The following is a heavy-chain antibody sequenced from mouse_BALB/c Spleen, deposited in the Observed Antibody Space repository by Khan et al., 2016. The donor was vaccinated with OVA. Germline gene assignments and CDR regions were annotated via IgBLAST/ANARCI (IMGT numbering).Heavy chain of an antibody. Sequence: EVQLQESGPGLVKPSQSLSLTCSVTGYSITSGYYWNWIRQFPGNKLEWMDYIRYDGSNNYNPSLKNRISITRATSKNQFFLKLNSVTTEDTATYCCARDYSGTSWYFDVWGAGTTVTVSS. CDR3: ARDYSGTSWYFDV. CDR1: GYSITSGYY. V-gene: IGHV3-6*02. D-gene: IGHD1-1*01. CDR2: IRYDGSN. J-gene: IGHJ1*01.